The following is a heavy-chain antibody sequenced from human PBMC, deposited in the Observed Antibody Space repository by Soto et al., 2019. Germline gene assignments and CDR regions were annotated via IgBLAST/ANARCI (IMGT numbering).Heavy chain of an antibody. Sequence: GESLKISCNGSGYSFSSDWIGWVRQMPGKGLEWIGIIYPGDSDTRYSPSFQGQVTIAADKSINTAYLQWRSLKASDTAMYFCARFYSSGLYYFDFWGKGTLVTVSS. CDR1: GYSFSSDW. V-gene: IGHV5-51*01. D-gene: IGHD6-19*01. CDR2: IYPGDSDT. CDR3: ARFYSSGLYYFDF. J-gene: IGHJ4*02.